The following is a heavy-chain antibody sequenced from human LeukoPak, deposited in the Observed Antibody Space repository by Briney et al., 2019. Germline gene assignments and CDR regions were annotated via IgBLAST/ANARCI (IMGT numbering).Heavy chain of an antibody. V-gene: IGHV3-13*04. CDR3: ARRVGGPYDY. J-gene: IGHJ4*02. Sequence: GGSLRLSCAAPGFTLTNYDMHWVRQATGKGLEWVSAISVAGDTYYSGSVKGRFTISRENAKNSLYLQMNGLRAGDTAVYYCARRVGGPYDYWGQGTLVTVSS. CDR2: ISVAGDT. CDR1: GFTLTNYD. D-gene: IGHD2-2*01.